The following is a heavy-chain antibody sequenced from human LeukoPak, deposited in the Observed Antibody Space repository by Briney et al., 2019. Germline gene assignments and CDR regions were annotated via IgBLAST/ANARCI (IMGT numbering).Heavy chain of an antibody. D-gene: IGHD2-15*01. Sequence: GGSLRLSCAASGFTFSDHYMDWVRQAPGKGLEWVGRTRNKANSYTTEYAASVKGRFTISRDDSKNSLFLQMNSLRAEDTAVYYCAKGGWRSCSGGSCAPFYWGQGTLVTVSS. J-gene: IGHJ4*02. CDR1: GFTFSDHY. CDR3: AKGGWRSCSGGSCAPFY. CDR2: TRNKANSYTT. V-gene: IGHV3-72*01.